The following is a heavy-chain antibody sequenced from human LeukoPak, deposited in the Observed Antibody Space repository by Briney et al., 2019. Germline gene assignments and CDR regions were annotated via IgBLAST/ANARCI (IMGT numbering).Heavy chain of an antibody. D-gene: IGHD3-10*01. CDR2: IYHSGGT. CDR1: GYSISTGYC. CDR3: ARVLDYYVSGTYGFDY. V-gene: IGHV4-38-2*02. Sequence: SETLSLTCTVSGYSISTGYCWGWIRQTPGKGLEWIASIYHSGGTFYNPSLRSRVTISVQTSENQFSLKLRSVTAADTAVYYCARVLDYYVSGTYGFDYWGQGTLVTVSS. J-gene: IGHJ4*02.